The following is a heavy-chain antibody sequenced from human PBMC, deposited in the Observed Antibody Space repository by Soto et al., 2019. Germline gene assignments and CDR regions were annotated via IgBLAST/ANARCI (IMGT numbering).Heavy chain of an antibody. V-gene: IGHV4-30-2*01. J-gene: IGHJ4*02. CDR1: GGPIHSGPFS. CDR3: ARIHWAQSSLDY. CDR2: VTHSGTA. Sequence: PLETLSLTCAVSGGPIHSGPFSLSWIRQPPGKGLEWIGYVTHSGTAYSIPSLNGRLTLSVDSSQTQFSLKLTSVTAADSAFYYCARIHWAQSSLDYWGRGILVTVSS. D-gene: IGHD6-19*01.